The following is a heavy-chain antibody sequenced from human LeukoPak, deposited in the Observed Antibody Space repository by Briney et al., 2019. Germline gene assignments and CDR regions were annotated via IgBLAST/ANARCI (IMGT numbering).Heavy chain of an antibody. J-gene: IGHJ3*02. Sequence: GGSLRLSCAASGFSFDDYPMHWVGQAPGKGLEWVSLINEDGGKTFYADSVRGRFTISRDNSKNSLYLQMNSLRTEDTALYYCAKEIDTLGTNAFDIWGQGTIVTVSS. CDR1: GFSFDDYP. CDR2: INEDGGKT. V-gene: IGHV3-43*02. D-gene: IGHD2-15*01. CDR3: AKEIDTLGTNAFDI.